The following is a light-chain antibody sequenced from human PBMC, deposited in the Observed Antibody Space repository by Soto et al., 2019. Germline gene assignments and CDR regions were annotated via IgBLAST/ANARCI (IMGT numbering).Light chain of an antibody. CDR2: SNN. V-gene: IGLV1-44*01. CDR1: SSNIGSNT. CDR3: ATWDDSLNGHV. Sequence: VLTQSPSASGTPGQRVTISCSGSSSNIGSNTVSWYQQLPGTAPKLLIYSNNQRPSGVPDRFSGSKSGTSASLAIGGLQSEDEGDYYCATWDDSLNGHVFGTGTKVTVL. J-gene: IGLJ1*01.